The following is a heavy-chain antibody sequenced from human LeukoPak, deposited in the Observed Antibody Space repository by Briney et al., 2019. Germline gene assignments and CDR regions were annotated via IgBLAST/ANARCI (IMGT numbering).Heavy chain of an antibody. CDR1: GFTFSSYG. D-gene: IGHD4-17*01. V-gene: IGHV3-30*02. CDR2: IRNDGTIK. J-gene: IGHJ5*02. CDR3: ARVPPTVTTFWFDP. Sequence: GGSLRLSCAASGFTFSSYGMDWVRQAPGKGLEWVAFIRNDGTIKYYADSVKGRFTISRDNSKNPLYLQMNSLRAEDTAVYYCARVPPTVTTFWFDPWGQGTLVTVSS.